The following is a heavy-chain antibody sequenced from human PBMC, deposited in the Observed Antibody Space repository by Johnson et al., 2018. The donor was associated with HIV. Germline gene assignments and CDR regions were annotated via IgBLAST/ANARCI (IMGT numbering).Heavy chain of an antibody. J-gene: IGHJ3*02. CDR2: ISYDGSNK. CDR1: GFTFSSYA. CDR3: AGGRGYAHAFDI. D-gene: IGHD3-16*01. V-gene: IGHV3-30-3*01. Sequence: QVQLVESGGGVVQPGRSLRLSCAASGFTFSSYAMHWVRQAPGKGLEWVAVISYDGSNKYYADSVKGRFTISRDNSKNTLYLQMNSLRAEDTAVYYCAGGRGYAHAFDIWGQGTMVTVSS.